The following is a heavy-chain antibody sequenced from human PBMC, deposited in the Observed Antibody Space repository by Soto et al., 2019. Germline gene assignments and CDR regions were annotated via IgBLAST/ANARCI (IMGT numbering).Heavy chain of an antibody. D-gene: IGHD5-12*01. V-gene: IGHV4-30-4*01. CDR1: GGSISSGGSY. CDR3: ARAWLQLYYYGMDV. CDR2: IYYSGNT. J-gene: IGHJ6*02. Sequence: LSLTCTVSGGSISSGGSYWGWIRQPPGKGLEWIGYIYYSGNTYFNPSLKSRVTISVDTSKNQFSLKLSSVTAADTAVYYCARAWLQLYYYGMDVWGQGTTVTVSS.